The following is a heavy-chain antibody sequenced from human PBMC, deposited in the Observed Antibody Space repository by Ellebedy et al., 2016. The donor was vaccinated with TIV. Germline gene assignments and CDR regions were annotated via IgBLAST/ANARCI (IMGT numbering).Heavy chain of an antibody. J-gene: IGHJ2*01. CDR3: ARENPVAEDVGL. Sequence: GGSLRLSCAASGFGFSAFDMDWARQAPGKGLEWISYISTSGTIHYSESVKARFTISRDNARDSLFLEMKNLRVDDTAVYFCARENPVAEDVGLWGRGTLVTVSS. D-gene: IGHD6-19*01. CDR1: GFGFSAFD. CDR2: ISTSGTI. V-gene: IGHV3-69-1*01.